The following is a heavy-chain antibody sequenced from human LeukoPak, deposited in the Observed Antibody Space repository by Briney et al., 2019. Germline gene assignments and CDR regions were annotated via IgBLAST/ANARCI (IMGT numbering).Heavy chain of an antibody. CDR3: ARNLAVAGTGYYYYYMDV. V-gene: IGHV1-69*06. CDR1: VGTFSSYA. D-gene: IGHD6-19*01. Sequence: ASVKVSCKASVGTFSSYAISWVRQAPGQGLEWMGGIIPIVGTANYAQKVQGRVTITADKSKSTAYMELSSLRSEDTAVYYCARNLAVAGTGYYYYYMDVWGKGTTVSVSS. CDR2: IIPIVGTA. J-gene: IGHJ6*03.